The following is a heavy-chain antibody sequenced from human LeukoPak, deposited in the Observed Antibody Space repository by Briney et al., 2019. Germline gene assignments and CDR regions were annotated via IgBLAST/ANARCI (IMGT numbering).Heavy chain of an antibody. J-gene: IGHJ6*04. V-gene: IGHV1-69*06. Sequence: SVKVSCKAAGGTFSSYAISWVRQAPGQGLEWMGGIIPIFGTANYSQKFQGRVTITADKSTSTAYMELSRLRSEDTAVYYCARGLREYQLPQIVPLRTHYYYGMDVWGKGTTVTVSS. CDR1: GGTFSSYA. CDR3: ARGLREYQLPQIVPLRTHYYYGMDV. CDR2: IIPIFGTA. D-gene: IGHD2-2*01.